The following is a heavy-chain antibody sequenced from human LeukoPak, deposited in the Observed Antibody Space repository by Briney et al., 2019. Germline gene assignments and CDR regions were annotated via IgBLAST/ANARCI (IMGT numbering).Heavy chain of an antibody. CDR3: AIRPKGKLWFGEFWET. D-gene: IGHD3-10*01. Sequence: SETLSLTCTVSGGSISSYYWSWIRQPPGKGLEWIGYIYYSGSTYYNPSLKSRVTISVDTSKNQFSLKLSSVTAADTAVYYCAIRPKGKLWFGEFWETWGQGTLVTVSS. J-gene: IGHJ4*02. V-gene: IGHV4-59*08. CDR2: IYYSGST. CDR1: GGSISSYY.